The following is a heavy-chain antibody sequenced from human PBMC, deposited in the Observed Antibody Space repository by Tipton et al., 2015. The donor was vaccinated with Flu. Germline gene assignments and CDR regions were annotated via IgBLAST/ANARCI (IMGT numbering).Heavy chain of an antibody. CDR3: ARSVAVAAPGWFDP. J-gene: IGHJ5*02. CDR1: GGSISSYY. V-gene: IGHV4-59*01. D-gene: IGHD6-19*01. Sequence: LRLSCTVSGGSISSYYWSWIRQPPGKGLEWIGYIYYSGSTNYNPSLKSRVTISVDTSKNQFSLKLSSVTAVDTAVYYCARSVAVAAPGWFDPWGQGTLVTVSS. CDR2: IYYSGST.